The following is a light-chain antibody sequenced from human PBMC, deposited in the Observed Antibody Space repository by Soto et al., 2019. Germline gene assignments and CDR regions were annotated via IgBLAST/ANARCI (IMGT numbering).Light chain of an antibody. V-gene: IGKV1-39*01. CDR2: APS. CDR1: QSISTS. Sequence: DIQMTQSPSSLSASVGDRVTITCRASQSISTSLNWYQHKPGRAPKLLIYAPSSLQSGVPSRFSGSGSGTDFTLTITSLQPEDFATYYCQQSYSAPLTFGGGTKVEIK. CDR3: QQSYSAPLT. J-gene: IGKJ4*01.